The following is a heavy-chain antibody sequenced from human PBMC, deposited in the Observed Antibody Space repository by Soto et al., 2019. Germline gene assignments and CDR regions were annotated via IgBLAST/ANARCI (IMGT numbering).Heavy chain of an antibody. D-gene: IGHD1-1*01. V-gene: IGHV3-23*01. J-gene: IGHJ1*01. CDR3: VEPGAYWTR. CDR2: ISATGGGT. Sequence: GGSLRLSCAASGFKFSNYAMSWVRQAPGKGLEWVSLISATGGGTYYADSVKGRFTISRDNSKSTLFLQLNILGVDDTAIYYCVEPGAYWTRWGQGTLVTVSS. CDR1: GFKFSNYA.